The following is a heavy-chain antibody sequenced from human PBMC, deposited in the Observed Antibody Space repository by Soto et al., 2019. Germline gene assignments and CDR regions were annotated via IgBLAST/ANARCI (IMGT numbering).Heavy chain of an antibody. J-gene: IGHJ6*02. CDR3: AKDFDSYSSGRYGMDV. Sequence: WWSLRLSCAASVFTFSSHAMSWVRQAPGKGLEWVSTISSGGDNTYSADSVKGRFTISRDNSKNTLYLQMNSLGAEDTAVYYCAKDFDSYSSGRYGMDVWGQGTTVTVSS. V-gene: IGHV3-23*01. CDR2: ISSGGDNT. CDR1: VFTFSSHA. D-gene: IGHD6-19*01.